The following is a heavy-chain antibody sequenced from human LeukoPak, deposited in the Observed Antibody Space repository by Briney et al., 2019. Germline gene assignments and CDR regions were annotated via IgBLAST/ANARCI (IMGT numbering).Heavy chain of an antibody. D-gene: IGHD3-16*01. CDR2: INTKSGDA. V-gene: IGHV1-2*02. CDR1: GSTFSDYH. Sequence: ASVKVSCKASGSTFSDYHINWVRQASGQGPEWMGWINTKSGDAKYNQAFQGRVTMTRDTSISTAYMELNRLRSDDTAMYYCARGEYSNGYPYRLDSWGQGTLVTVSS. CDR3: ARGEYSNGYPYRLDS. J-gene: IGHJ4*02.